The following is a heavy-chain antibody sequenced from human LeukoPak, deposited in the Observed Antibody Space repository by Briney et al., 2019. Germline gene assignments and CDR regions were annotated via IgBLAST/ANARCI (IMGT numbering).Heavy chain of an antibody. J-gene: IGHJ4*02. Sequence: ASVKVSCKASGYTFTSYGISWVRQAPGQGLEWMGWISAYNGNTNYAQKLQGRVTMTTDTSTSTAYMELRSLRPDDTAVYYCARTSVRLDVDTAMVSDYWGQGTLVTVSS. CDR1: GYTFTSYG. V-gene: IGHV1-18*01. D-gene: IGHD5-18*01. CDR2: ISAYNGNT. CDR3: ARTSVRLDVDTAMVSDY.